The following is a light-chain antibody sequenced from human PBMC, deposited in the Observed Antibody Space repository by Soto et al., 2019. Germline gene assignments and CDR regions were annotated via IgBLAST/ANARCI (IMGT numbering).Light chain of an antibody. CDR3: HQYNSWPLT. Sequence: EIVMTQSPVTLSVSPGESATPSCRASQYIGNNLVWYQKKPGQAPRLLIYGVFTRATGIPARFRGSGSGTEFTLTISSLQSEDFAVYHCHQYNSWPLTVGGGTKVDIK. CDR2: GVF. V-gene: IGKV3D-15*01. J-gene: IGKJ4*01. CDR1: QYIGNN.